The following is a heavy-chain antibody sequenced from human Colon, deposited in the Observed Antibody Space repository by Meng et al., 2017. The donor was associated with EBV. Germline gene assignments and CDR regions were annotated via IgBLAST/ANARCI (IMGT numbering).Heavy chain of an antibody. J-gene: IGHJ4*02. CDR2: IYYSGST. CDR3: ARGPSRWLQFSFDY. CDR1: GGSISSGGYY. Sequence: QVEQVGPGPVQPSQTLSVTCTVSGGSISSGGYYWSWIRQHPGKSLEWIGYIYYSGSTYYNPSLKSRVTISIDTSKNQFSLKLSSVTAADTAVYYCARGPSRWLQFSFDYWGQGTLVTVSS. V-gene: IGHV4-31*03. D-gene: IGHD5-24*01.